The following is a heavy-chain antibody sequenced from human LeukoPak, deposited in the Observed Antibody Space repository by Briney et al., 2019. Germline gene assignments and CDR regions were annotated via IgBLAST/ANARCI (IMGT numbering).Heavy chain of an antibody. J-gene: IGHJ4*02. Sequence: PGGSLRLSCAASGFTVSSNYMSWVRQAPGKGLERVSVIYSGGSTYYADSVKGRFTISRDNSKNTLYLQMNSLRAEDTAVYYCASHPYYYDSSVGYFDYWGQGTLVTVSS. CDR3: ASHPYYYDSSVGYFDY. D-gene: IGHD3-22*01. CDR1: GFTVSSNY. CDR2: IYSGGST. V-gene: IGHV3-53*01.